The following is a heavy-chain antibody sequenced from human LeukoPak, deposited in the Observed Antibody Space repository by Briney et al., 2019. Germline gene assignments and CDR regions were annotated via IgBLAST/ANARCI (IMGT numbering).Heavy chain of an antibody. Sequence: PGGSLRLSCAASGFTFSSYAMHWVRQAPGKGLEWVAVISYDGSNKYADSVKGRFTISRDNSKNTLYLQMNRLRAEDTAMYYCARDRDTAMVHDAFDIWGQGTMATVSS. V-gene: IGHV3-30*04. J-gene: IGHJ3*02. CDR3: ARDRDTAMVHDAFDI. CDR1: GFTFSSYA. D-gene: IGHD5-18*01. CDR2: ISYDGSNK.